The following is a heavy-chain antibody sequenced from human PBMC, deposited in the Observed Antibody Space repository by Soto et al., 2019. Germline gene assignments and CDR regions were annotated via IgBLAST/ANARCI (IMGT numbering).Heavy chain of an antibody. D-gene: IGHD3-16*01. CDR1: GYIFSDHC. CDR2: FNPGSGRT. CDR3: AREKGKGGALPYDY. J-gene: IGHJ4*02. Sequence: ASVKVSCKASGYIFSDHCIHWVRQAPGRRPEWLGWFNPGSGRTNFAQKFRDRVTLTGDTSITTVYMELTRLTSDDTAVYSCAREKGKGGALPYDYWVQGTLVSVSS. V-gene: IGHV1-2*02.